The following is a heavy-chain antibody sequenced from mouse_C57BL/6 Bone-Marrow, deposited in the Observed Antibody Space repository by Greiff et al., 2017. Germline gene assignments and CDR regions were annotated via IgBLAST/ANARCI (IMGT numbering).Heavy chain of an antibody. CDR3: ARDLLYDGNYLYYAIDC. V-gene: IGHV1-52*01. J-gene: IGHJ4*01. D-gene: IGHD2-1*01. CDR2: IDPADSEN. CDR1: GYTFTSYW. Sequence: QVQLQQPGAELVRPGSSVKLSCKASGYTFTSYWMHWVKQRPIQGLEWIGNIDPADSENHYNQKFKDKATLTVNKSSSTAYIQLSSLTSEDSAIYNCARDLLYDGNYLYYAIDCWGQGTSVTVSS.